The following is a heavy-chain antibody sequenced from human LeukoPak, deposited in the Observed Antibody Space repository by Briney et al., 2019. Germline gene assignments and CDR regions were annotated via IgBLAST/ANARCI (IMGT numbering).Heavy chain of an antibody. CDR1: GHTFTGYF. V-gene: IGHV5-51*01. D-gene: IGHD3-16*01. CDR2: IYPGGSET. Sequence: ASVKVSCKASGHTFTGYFIHWVRQAPGQGLEWMGIIYPGGSETQYMPSFEGQVTISVDESTSTVYLQWSTLKASDTAMYYCARRNYYDVWFDPWGQGTLVTVSS. CDR3: ARRNYYDVWFDP. J-gene: IGHJ5*02.